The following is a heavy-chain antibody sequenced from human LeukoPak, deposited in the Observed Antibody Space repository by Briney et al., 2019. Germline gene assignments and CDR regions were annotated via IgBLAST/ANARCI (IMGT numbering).Heavy chain of an antibody. CDR3: ARTQSQSGSYRYYFGY. CDR1: GGSVGSAGYY. Sequence: NPSETLSLTCTVSGGSVGSAGYYWSWIRQPPGGGLEWIGYIYYIRNTNYNPSLKSRVTMSLDPPKNQFSLKLNSVTAADTAVYYCARTQSQSGSYRYYFGYWGQGTLVTVSS. D-gene: IGHD1-26*01. CDR2: IYYIRNT. V-gene: IGHV4-61*08. J-gene: IGHJ4*02.